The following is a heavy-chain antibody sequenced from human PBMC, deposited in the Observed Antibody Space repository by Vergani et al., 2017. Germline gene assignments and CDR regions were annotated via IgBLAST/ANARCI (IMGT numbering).Heavy chain of an antibody. CDR1: GYTFTSYG. CDR3: AGGKVPRVLDLLAPLHVCFMDV. CDR2: ISAYNGNT. D-gene: IGHD3-3*01. Sequence: QVQLVQSGAEVKKPGASVKVSCKASGYTFTSYGISWVRQAPGQGLEWMGWISAYNGNTNYAQKLQGRVTMTTDTSTSTAYMELRSLRSDVTAVYYCAGGKVPRVLDLLAPLHVCFMDVWGEGTSVAAS. V-gene: IGHV1-18*01. J-gene: IGHJ6*01.